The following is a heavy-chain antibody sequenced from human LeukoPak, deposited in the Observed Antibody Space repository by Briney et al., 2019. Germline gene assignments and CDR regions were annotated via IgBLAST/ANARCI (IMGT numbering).Heavy chain of an antibody. CDR1: GGSISSYY. J-gene: IGHJ4*02. V-gene: IGHV4-59*01. CDR2: IYYSGST. D-gene: IGHD3-10*01. Sequence: NSSETLSLTCTVSGGSISSYYWSWIRQPPGKGLEWIGYIYYSGSTNYNPSLKSRVTISVDTSKNQFSLKLSSVTAADTAMYYCARADGVLWFGETIAPYFDYWGQGTLVTVSS. CDR3: ARADGVLWFGETIAPYFDY.